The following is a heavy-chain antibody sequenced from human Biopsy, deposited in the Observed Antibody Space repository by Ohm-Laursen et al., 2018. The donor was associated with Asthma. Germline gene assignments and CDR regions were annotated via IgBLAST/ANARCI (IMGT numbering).Heavy chain of an antibody. CDR1: GYNFISFA. D-gene: IGHD3-9*01. Sequence: SVKVSCQASGYNFISFAIHWVRQAPGQRIEWMGWVNTGNGDTKYSQKFQGRVTITRDTSASTAYMELRRLRSEDTATYYCARTYYDFLTGQVKDVFGVWGQGTMVTVSS. V-gene: IGHV1-3*04. CDR3: ARTYYDFLTGQVKDVFGV. CDR2: VNTGNGDT. J-gene: IGHJ3*01.